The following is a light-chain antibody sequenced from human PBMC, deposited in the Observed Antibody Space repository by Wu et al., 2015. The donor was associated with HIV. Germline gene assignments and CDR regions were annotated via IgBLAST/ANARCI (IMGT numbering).Light chain of an antibody. CDR1: TFGSDW. CDR2: EAY. CDR3: QQYGSTPIT. V-gene: IGKV3-20*01. J-gene: IGKJ5*01. Sequence: TFGSDWLAWYQQKSDQLLPNLLIYEAYKKAADVPDRFSAAGSGTNFSLTISRLDPEDFAFYFCQQYGSTPITFGPGTRV.